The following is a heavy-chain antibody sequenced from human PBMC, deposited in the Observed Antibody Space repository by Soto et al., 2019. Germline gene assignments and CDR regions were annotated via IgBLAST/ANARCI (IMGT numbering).Heavy chain of an antibody. D-gene: IGHD3-3*01. CDR3: ARGVGVPTILGVVIHPNWFDP. CDR1: GGSFSGYY. Sequence: QVQLQQWGAGLLKPSETLSLTCAVYGGSFSGYYWSWIRQPPGKGLEWLGEINHSGSTNYNPSLNSRVTISVDTSKNQFSLKLSSVTAADTAVYYCARGVGVPTILGVVIHPNWFDPWGQGTLVTVSS. V-gene: IGHV4-34*01. J-gene: IGHJ5*02. CDR2: INHSGST.